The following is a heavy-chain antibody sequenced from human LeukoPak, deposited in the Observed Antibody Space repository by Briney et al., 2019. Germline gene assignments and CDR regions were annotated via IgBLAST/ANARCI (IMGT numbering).Heavy chain of an antibody. V-gene: IGHV3-30-3*01. J-gene: IGHJ4*02. D-gene: IGHD2-15*01. CDR2: ISYDGSNK. CDR3: ARAQTGSCYSTVDY. CDR1: GFTFSSYP. Sequence: PGRSLRLSCAASGFTFSSYPMHWVRQAPGKGLEWVAVISYDGSNKYYADSVKGRFTVSRDNSKNTLYLQMNSLRAEDTAMFYCARAQTGSCYSTVDYWGQGSLVTVSS.